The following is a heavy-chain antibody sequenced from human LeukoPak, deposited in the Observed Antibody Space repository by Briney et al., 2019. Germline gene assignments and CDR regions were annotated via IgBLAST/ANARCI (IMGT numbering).Heavy chain of an antibody. CDR2: IYYSGST. J-gene: IGHJ3*02. CDR1: GGSISSSSYY. Sequence: PSETLSLTCTVSGGSISSSSYYWGWIRQPPGKGLEWIGTIYYSGSTYYNPSLKSRVTISEDTSKNQFSLKLSSVTAADTAVYYCARRGMLAYCGGDCYLGAFDIWGQGTMVTVSS. D-gene: IGHD2-21*02. V-gene: IGHV4-39*01. CDR3: ARRGMLAYCGGDCYLGAFDI.